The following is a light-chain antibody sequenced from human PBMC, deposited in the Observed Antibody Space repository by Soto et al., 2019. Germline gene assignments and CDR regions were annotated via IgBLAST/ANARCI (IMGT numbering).Light chain of an antibody. CDR1: QGITNY. V-gene: IGKV1-9*01. J-gene: IGKJ5*01. CDR3: QQVDSYPIT. Sequence: IQLTQSPSSLAASVGDRVTIACRASQGITNYLAWYQQKPGKAPKLLIYAASTLQSGVPSRFSGSGSGTDFTLSISSLQPEDFATYFCQQVDSYPITFSQGTRLEI. CDR2: AAS.